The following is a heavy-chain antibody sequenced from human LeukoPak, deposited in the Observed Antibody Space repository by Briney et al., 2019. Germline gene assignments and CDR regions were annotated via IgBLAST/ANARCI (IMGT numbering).Heavy chain of an antibody. CDR3: AKDLTTGTLSFDY. D-gene: IGHD1-1*01. J-gene: IGHJ4*02. V-gene: IGHV3-30-3*01. Sequence: GRSLRLSCAASGFTFSSYAMHWVRQAPGKGLEWVAVISYDGSNKYYADSVKGRFTISRDNSKNTLYLQMNSLSAEDTAVYYCAKDLTTGTLSFDYWGQGALVTVSS. CDR1: GFTFSSYA. CDR2: ISYDGSNK.